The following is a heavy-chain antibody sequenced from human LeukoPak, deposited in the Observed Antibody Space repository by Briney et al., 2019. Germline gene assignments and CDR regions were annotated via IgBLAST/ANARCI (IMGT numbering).Heavy chain of an antibody. CDR2: IIPIFGTA. D-gene: IGHD6-19*01. Sequence: SVKVSCKASGGTFSSYAISWVRQAPGQGLEWMGGIIPIFGTANYAQKFQGRVTITTDESTSTAYMELSSLRSEDTAVYYCAKGTQTHIAVAGQDHWGQGTLVTVSS. V-gene: IGHV1-69*05. J-gene: IGHJ4*02. CDR3: AKGTQTHIAVAGQDH. CDR1: GGTFSSYA.